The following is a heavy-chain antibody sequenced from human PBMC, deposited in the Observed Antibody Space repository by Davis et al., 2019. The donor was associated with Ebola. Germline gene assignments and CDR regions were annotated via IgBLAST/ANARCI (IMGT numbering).Heavy chain of an antibody. D-gene: IGHD2-15*01. CDR3: NAGIVVVVAATPFDY. Sequence: GESLKISCAASGFTFSNYVIHWVRQAPGKGLEWVAVTSFDGSNKPYADSVKGRFTISRDDSKNTLYLQMNSLKTEDTAVYYCNAGIVVVVAATPFDYWGQGTLVTVSS. CDR2: TSFDGSNK. V-gene: IGHV3-30-3*01. J-gene: IGHJ4*02. CDR1: GFTFSNYV.